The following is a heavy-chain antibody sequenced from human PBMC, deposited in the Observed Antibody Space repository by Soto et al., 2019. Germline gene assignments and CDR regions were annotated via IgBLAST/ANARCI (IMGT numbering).Heavy chain of an antibody. J-gene: IGHJ6*02. CDR1: GFTFSSFG. V-gene: IGHV3-30*18. CDR3: AKARPFMVRGVYGMDV. D-gene: IGHD3-10*01. Sequence: PGGSLRLSCAASGFTFSSFGMHRVRQAPGKGLEWVAVISYDGSNKYYADSVKGRFTISRDNSKNTLYLQMNSLRAEDTAVYYCAKARPFMVRGVYGMDVWGQGTTVTVSS. CDR2: ISYDGSNK.